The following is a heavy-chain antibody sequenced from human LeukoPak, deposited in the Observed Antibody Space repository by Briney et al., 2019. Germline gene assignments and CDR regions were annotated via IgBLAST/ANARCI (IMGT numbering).Heavy chain of an antibody. J-gene: IGHJ5*02. D-gene: IGHD3-10*01. CDR3: ARKRITMVRGVRPGWFDP. CDR1: GGSFSGYY. Sequence: PSETLSLTCAVYGGSFSGYYWSWIRQPPGKGLEWIGEINHSGSTNYNPSLKSRVTISVDTSKNQFSLKLNSVTAADTAVYYCARKRITMVRGVRPGWFDPWGQGTLVTVSS. CDR2: INHSGST. V-gene: IGHV4-34*01.